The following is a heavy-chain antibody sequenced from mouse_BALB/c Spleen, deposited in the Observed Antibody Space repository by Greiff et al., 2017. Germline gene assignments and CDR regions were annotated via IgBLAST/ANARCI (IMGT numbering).Heavy chain of an antibody. J-gene: IGHJ2*01. V-gene: IGHV1-69*02. CDR2: LYPSASYT. Sequence: QVQLQQPGAELVRPGASVKLSCKASGYTFTSYWMNWVKQRPGQGLAWIGHLYPSASYTNYNQKFKDKATLTVDESSSTAYMQLSSPTSEDSAVCYCTRSDSSGYYFDYWGQGTTLTVSS. D-gene: IGHD3-2*01. CDR3: TRSDSSGYYFDY. CDR1: GYTFTSYW.